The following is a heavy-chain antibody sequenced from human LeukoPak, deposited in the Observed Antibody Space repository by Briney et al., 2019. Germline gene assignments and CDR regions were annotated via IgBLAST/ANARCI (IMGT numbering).Heavy chain of an antibody. J-gene: IGHJ4*02. CDR2: ISSSSSYI. D-gene: IGHD6-19*01. V-gene: IGHV3-21*01. CDR1: GFTFSSYS. Sequence: GGSLRLSCAASGFTFSSYSMNWVRQAPGKGLEWVSSISSSSSYIYYADSVKGRFTISRDNAKNSLYLQMNSLRAEDTAVYYCARPLYSSGWRPFDCWGQGTLVTVSS. CDR3: ARPLYSSGWRPFDC.